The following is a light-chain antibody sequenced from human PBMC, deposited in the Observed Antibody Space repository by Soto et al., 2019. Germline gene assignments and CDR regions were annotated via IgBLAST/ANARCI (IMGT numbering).Light chain of an antibody. CDR1: QSVSSY. V-gene: IGKV3-11*01. CDR3: QQRSNWPG. CDR2: DAS. J-gene: IGKJ4*02. Sequence: ENVLKQSPATMSLSPGERATLSCRASQSVSSYLAWYQQKPGQAPRLLIYDASNRATGIPARFSGSGSGTDFTLTISSLEPEDFAVYYCQQRSNWPGFGGGTKVEIK.